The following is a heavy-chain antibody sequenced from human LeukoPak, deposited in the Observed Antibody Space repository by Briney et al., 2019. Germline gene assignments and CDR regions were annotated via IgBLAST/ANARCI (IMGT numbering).Heavy chain of an antibody. V-gene: IGHV3-7*01. Sequence: GGSLRLSCAASGFTFSSYWMSWVRQAPGKGLEWVANIKQDGSEKYYVDSVEGRFTISRDNAKNSLYLQMNSLRAEDTAVYYCASLLDYGDYEYYFDYWGQGTLVTVSS. D-gene: IGHD4-17*01. J-gene: IGHJ4*02. CDR1: GFTFSSYW. CDR3: ASLLDYGDYEYYFDY. CDR2: IKQDGSEK.